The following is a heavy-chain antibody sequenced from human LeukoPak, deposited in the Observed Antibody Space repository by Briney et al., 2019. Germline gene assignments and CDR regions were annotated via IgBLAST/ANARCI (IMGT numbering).Heavy chain of an antibody. J-gene: IGHJ4*02. CDR2: MYYSGST. CDR3: GGGGTYSQFDY. D-gene: IGHD1-26*01. Sequence: SETLSLTCAVSGGSIRSYYWNWVRQPPGKGLDWIGYMYYSGSTNYNPSLKSRVTISGDTSNNQFSLKLNSVTAADTAVYYCGGGGTYSQFDYWGQGTLVTVSS. V-gene: IGHV4-59*01. CDR1: GGSIRSYY.